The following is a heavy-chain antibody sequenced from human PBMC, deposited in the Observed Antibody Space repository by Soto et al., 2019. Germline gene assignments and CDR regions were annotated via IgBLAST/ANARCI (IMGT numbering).Heavy chain of an antibody. D-gene: IGHD1-1*01. V-gene: IGHV1-69*01. Sequence: QAQLMQSGAEVKKPGSSVRVSCKASGGTFSGYAINWVRQAPGQGLEWMGGIIPLFGKTDYGQKFPDRITIGADESTGTVYMDLRGLRSEDTAVYYCARDPRRLTGTTSSDDFQDWGQGTLVSVSS. CDR3: ARDPRRLTGTTSSDDFQD. CDR2: IIPLFGKT. CDR1: GGTFSGYA. J-gene: IGHJ1*01.